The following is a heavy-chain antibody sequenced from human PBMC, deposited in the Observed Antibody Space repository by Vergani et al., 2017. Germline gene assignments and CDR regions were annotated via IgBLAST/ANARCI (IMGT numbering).Heavy chain of an antibody. Sequence: QVQLVQSGAEVKKPGSSVKVSCKASGGTFSSYAISWVRQAPGQGLEWMGGIIPIFGTANYAQKFQGRVTITADESTSTAYMELSSLRSEDTAVYYCGSDIPEYCSGGNCSRGYYYEGMQVWGQGTMVTVSS. CDR2: IIPIFGTA. J-gene: IGHJ6*02. D-gene: IGHD2-15*01. CDR1: GGTFSSYA. V-gene: IGHV1-69*12. CDR3: GSDIPEYCSGGNCSRGYYYEGMQV.